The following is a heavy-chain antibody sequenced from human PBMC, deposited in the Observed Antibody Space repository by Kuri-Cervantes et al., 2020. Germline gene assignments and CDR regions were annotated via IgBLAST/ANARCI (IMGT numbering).Heavy chain of an antibody. J-gene: IGHJ4*02. CDR3: ARIGYSSGWTNFDY. V-gene: IGHV3-7*01. Sequence: GGSLRLSCAASGFIFSSYWMSWVRQAPGKGLKWVANIKQDGSEKYYVDSVKGRFTISRDNAKNSLYLQMNSLRAEDTAVYYCARIGYSSGWTNFDYWGQGTLVTVSS. D-gene: IGHD6-19*01. CDR1: GFIFSSYW. CDR2: IKQDGSEK.